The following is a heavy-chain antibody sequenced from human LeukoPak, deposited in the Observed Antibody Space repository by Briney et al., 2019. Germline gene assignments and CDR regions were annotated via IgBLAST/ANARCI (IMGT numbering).Heavy chain of an antibody. CDR3: ARDRDSSGSFDC. V-gene: IGHV3-23*01. J-gene: IGHJ4*02. Sequence: GGSLRLSCAASGFTFSSYAMSWVRQAPGKGLEWVSAISGSGGNTYYADSVKGRFTISRDNSKNTLYLQMNSLRAEDTAVYYCARDRDSSGSFDCWGQGTLVTVSS. CDR1: GFTFSSYA. D-gene: IGHD6-19*01. CDR2: ISGSGGNT.